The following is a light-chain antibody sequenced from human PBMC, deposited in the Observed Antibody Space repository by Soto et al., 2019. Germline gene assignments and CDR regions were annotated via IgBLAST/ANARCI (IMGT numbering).Light chain of an antibody. Sequence: QSVLTQPPSVSGAPGQRVTISCTGRSSNIGAGYDVHWYQQLPGTAPKLLIYGNNNRPSGVPDRFSGSKAGTSAYLAITGLQAEDEADYYCQSYDSSLSGYVFGTGTKLTVL. CDR3: QSYDSSLSGYV. CDR1: SSNIGAGYD. J-gene: IGLJ1*01. CDR2: GNN. V-gene: IGLV1-40*01.